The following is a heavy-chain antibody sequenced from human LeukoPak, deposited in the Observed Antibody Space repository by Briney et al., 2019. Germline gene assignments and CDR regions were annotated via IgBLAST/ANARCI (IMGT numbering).Heavy chain of an antibody. CDR2: IIPILGIA. CDR1: GGTFSSYA. CDR3: ARAPSYYYDSSGYYYEYYFDY. V-gene: IGHV1-69*04. Sequence: ASVKVSCKASGGTFSSYAIRWVRQAPGQGLEWMGRIIPILGIANYAQKFQGRVTITADKSTSTAYMELSSLRSEDTAVYYCARAPSYYYDSSGYYYEYYFDYWGQGTLVTVSS. D-gene: IGHD3-22*01. J-gene: IGHJ4*02.